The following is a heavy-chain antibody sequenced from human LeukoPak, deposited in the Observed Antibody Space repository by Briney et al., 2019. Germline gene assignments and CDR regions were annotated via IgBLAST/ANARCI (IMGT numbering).Heavy chain of an antibody. Sequence: GRSLRLSCAASGFTFSSYGMHWVRQAPGKGLEWVAVIWYDGSNKYYADSVKGQFTISRDNSKDTLYLQMNSLRAEDTAVYYCARDGPKTDIAARPCWFDPWGQGTLVTVSS. CDR1: GFTFSSYG. CDR3: ARDGPKTDIAARPCWFDP. V-gene: IGHV3-33*01. CDR2: IWYDGSNK. D-gene: IGHD6-6*01. J-gene: IGHJ5*02.